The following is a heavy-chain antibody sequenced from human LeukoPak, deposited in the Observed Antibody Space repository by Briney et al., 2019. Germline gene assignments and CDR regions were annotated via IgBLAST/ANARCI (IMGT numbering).Heavy chain of an antibody. CDR3: AREYSSGWRYYYYGMDV. Sequence: PGGSLRLSCAASGFTFSSYSMNWVRQAPGKGLEWVSYISSSSSTIYYADSVKGRFTISRDNAKNSLYLQMNSLRAEDTAVYYCAREYSSGWRYYYYGMDVWGQGTTVTVSS. V-gene: IGHV3-48*04. CDR2: ISSSSSTI. CDR1: GFTFSSYS. D-gene: IGHD6-19*01. J-gene: IGHJ6*02.